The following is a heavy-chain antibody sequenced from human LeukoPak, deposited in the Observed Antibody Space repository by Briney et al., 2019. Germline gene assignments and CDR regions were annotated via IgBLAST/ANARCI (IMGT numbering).Heavy chain of an antibody. J-gene: IGHJ3*02. CDR2: IDSSGST. CDR1: GGSTSSYY. Sequence: SETLSLTCTVSGGSTSSYYWSWVRQPAGKGLEWIGRIDSSGSTNYNPSLKSRVTMSVDTSKNQFSLKLSSVSAADTAVYYCARGAYYDILTGYYRGAFDIWGQGTMVTVSS. V-gene: IGHV4-4*07. D-gene: IGHD3-9*01. CDR3: ARGAYYDILTGYYRGAFDI.